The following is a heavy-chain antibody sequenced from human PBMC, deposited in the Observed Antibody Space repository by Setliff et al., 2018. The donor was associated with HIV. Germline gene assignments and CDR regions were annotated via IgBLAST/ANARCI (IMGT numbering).Heavy chain of an antibody. CDR1: GYTFTSYS. CDR3: ARQATKSFFDH. Sequence: ASVKVSCKASGYTFTSYSLHWVRQAPGQGLEWMGVINPSGGSTAYAENFQGRVTMTRDTSTSTVYMEMRGLRSDDTAVYYCARQATKSFFDHWGQGTLVTVSS. CDR2: INPSGGST. D-gene: IGHD1-26*01. V-gene: IGHV1-46*03. J-gene: IGHJ4*02.